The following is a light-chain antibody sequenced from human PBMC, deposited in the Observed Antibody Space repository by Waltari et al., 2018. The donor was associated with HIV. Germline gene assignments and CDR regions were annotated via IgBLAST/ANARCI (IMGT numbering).Light chain of an antibody. J-gene: IGKJ1*01. CDR1: QSIGLW. Sequence: DIQMTQSPSTLSASVGDRVTITCRASQSIGLWLAWYQQKPGKAPKLLIYKASSLHIGVPSRFSGSGSGTEFTLTISSLQPFDFATYYCQEYNTYTGTFGQGTKVEVK. V-gene: IGKV1-5*03. CDR2: KAS. CDR3: QEYNTYTGT.